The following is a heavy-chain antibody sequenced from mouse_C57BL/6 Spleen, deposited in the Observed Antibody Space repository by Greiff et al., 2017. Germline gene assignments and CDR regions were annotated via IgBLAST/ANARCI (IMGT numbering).Heavy chain of an antibody. CDR3: ARRKVRGSSFDY. V-gene: IGHV1-53*01. CDR2: INPSNGGT. D-gene: IGHD1-1*01. J-gene: IGHJ2*01. Sequence: VQLQQPGTELVKPGASVKLSCKASGYTFTSYWMHWVKQRPGQGLEWIGNINPSNGGTNYNEKFKSKATLTVDKSSSTAYMQLSRLTSEDSEVYYWARRKVRGSSFDYWGQGTTLTVSS. CDR1: GYTFTSYW.